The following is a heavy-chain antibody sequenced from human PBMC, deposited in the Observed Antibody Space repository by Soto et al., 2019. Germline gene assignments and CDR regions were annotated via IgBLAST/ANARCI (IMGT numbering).Heavy chain of an antibody. J-gene: IGHJ6*02. Sequence: GGSLRLSCAASGFTFSSYEMNWVRQAPGKGLEWVSYISSSGSTIYYADSVKGRFTISRDNAKXXXXXXXXXXXXXXXAVYYXXRATSYYDILTGDGYGMDVWGQGTTVTVSS. V-gene: IGHV3-48*03. CDR3: XRATSYYDILTGDGYGMDV. CDR1: GFTFSSYE. CDR2: ISSSGSTI. D-gene: IGHD3-9*01.